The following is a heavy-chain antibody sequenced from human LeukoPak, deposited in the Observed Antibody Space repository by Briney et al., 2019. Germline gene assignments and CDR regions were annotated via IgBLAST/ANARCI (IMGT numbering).Heavy chain of an antibody. D-gene: IGHD6-6*01. J-gene: IGHJ4*02. CDR1: GGSISSYY. CDR3: ARDLDFEYSSSSGRYFDY. Sequence: SETLSLTYTVSGGSISSYYWSWIRQPPGKGLEYIGYIYYSGSSNYNPSLKSRVTISVDTSKNQFSLKLSSVTAADTAVYYCARDLDFEYSSSSGRYFDYWGQGTLVTVSS. CDR2: IYYSGSS. V-gene: IGHV4-59*12.